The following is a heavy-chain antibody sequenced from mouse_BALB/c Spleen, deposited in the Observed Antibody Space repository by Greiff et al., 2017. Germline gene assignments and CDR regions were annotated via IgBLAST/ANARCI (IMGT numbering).Heavy chain of an antibody. CDR1: GFTFSSYA. CDR2: ISSGGSYT. Sequence: EVHLVESGGGLVKPGGSLKLSCAASGFTFSSYAMSWVRQSPEKRLEWVAEISSGGSYTYYPDTVTGRFTISRDNAKNTLYLEMSSLRSEDTAMYYCAETGRAWFAYWGQGTLVTVSA. J-gene: IGHJ3*01. CDR3: AETGRAWFAY. V-gene: IGHV5-9-4*01. D-gene: IGHD4-1*01.